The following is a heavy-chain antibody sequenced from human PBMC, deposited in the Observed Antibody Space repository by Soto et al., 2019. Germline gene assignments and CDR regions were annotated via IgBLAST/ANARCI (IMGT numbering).Heavy chain of an antibody. CDR2: ISGSGGST. V-gene: IGHV3-23*01. J-gene: IGHJ4*02. CDR1: GFTFSSYA. D-gene: IGHD3-10*01. Sequence: GGSLRLSCAASGFTFSSYAMSWVRQAPGKGLEWVSAISGSGGSTYYADSVKGRFTISRDNSKNTLYLQMNSLRAEDTAVYYCAKDLSPSYYGSGSSPIDYWGQGTLVTVSS. CDR3: AKDLSPSYYGSGSSPIDY.